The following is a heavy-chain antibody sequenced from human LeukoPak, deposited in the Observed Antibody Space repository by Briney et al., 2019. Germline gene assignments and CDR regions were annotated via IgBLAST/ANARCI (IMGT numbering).Heavy chain of an antibody. CDR1: GFTVSSNY. CDR2: IFGGGGT. V-gene: IGHV3-53*01. D-gene: IGHD2-21*02. Sequence: PGGSLRLSCAASGFTVSSNYMAWVRQPPGKGLEWVSVIFGGGGTYYAGSVRGRFTISRDNSQNTLFLQMNSLRAEDTAVYYCARSPPFLAYCGGDCREFDYWGQGTLVTVSS. J-gene: IGHJ4*02. CDR3: ARSPPFLAYCGGDCREFDY.